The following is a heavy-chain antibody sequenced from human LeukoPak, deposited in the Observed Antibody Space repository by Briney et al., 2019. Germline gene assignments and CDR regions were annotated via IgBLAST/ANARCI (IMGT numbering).Heavy chain of an antibody. Sequence: SETLSLTCAVSGGSITSNNWWSWIRQPPGKGLEWIGEINHSGGTNYNPSLKSRGTISVDTSKNQFSLKLSSGTAADTAVYYCASAMIGVPDDAFDIWGQGTMVTVSS. D-gene: IGHD3-22*01. J-gene: IGHJ3*02. CDR2: INHSGGT. V-gene: IGHV4-4*02. CDR3: ASAMIGVPDDAFDI. CDR1: GGSITSNNW.